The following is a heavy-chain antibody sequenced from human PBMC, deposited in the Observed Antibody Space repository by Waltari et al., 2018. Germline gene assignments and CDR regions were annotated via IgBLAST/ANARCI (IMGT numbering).Heavy chain of an antibody. D-gene: IGHD6-13*01. CDR3: ARGGYSSSWYIGFDY. V-gene: IGHV3-33*01. Sequence: QVQLVESGGGVVQPGRSLRLSCAASGFTFSSYGMHWVSQAPGKGLEWVAVIWYDGSNKYYADSVKGRFTISRDNSKNTLYLQMNSLRAEDTAVYYCARGGYSSSWYIGFDYWGQGTLVTVSS. CDR1: GFTFSSYG. CDR2: IWYDGSNK. J-gene: IGHJ4*02.